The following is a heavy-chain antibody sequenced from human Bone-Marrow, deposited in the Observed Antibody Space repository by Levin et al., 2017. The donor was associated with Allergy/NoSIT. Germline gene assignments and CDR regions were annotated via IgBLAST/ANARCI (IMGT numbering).Heavy chain of an antibody. V-gene: IGHV3-23*01. CDR2: IAGSGETT. CDR1: GFTFSISG. D-gene: IGHD2-15*01. Sequence: PGGSLRLSCVASGFTFSISGMGWVRQAPGKRLEWVSAIAGSGETTYYAVSVKGRFTISRDNSKDTLFLQMNSLRAEDTAVYYCAKCGAASCYSPFDSWGQGILVTVSS. CDR3: AKCGAASCYSPFDS. J-gene: IGHJ4*02.